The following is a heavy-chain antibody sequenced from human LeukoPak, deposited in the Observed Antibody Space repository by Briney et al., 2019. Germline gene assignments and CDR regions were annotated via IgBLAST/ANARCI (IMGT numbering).Heavy chain of an antibody. D-gene: IGHD6-19*01. Sequence: GGSLRLSCAASGFTFSSYDMHWVRQATGKGLEWVSAIGTAGDTYYPGSVKGRFTISRENAKNSLYVQMNSLRAGDTAVYYCARRYSSGWYGAGMDVWGQGTTVTVSS. CDR3: ARRYSSGWYGAGMDV. V-gene: IGHV3-13*01. CDR1: GFTFSSYD. CDR2: IGTAGDT. J-gene: IGHJ6*02.